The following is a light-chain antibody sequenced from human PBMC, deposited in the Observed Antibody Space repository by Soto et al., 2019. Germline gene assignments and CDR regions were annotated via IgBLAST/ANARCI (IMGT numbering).Light chain of an antibody. J-gene: IGLJ2*01. CDR3: QTWGSGSCV. V-gene: IGLV4-69*01. CDR1: SGHSSYI. CDR2: LNNDGTY. Sequence: QPVLTQSPSASASLGASVKLTCTLSSGHSSYIIAWHQQQPEKGPRYLMRLNNDGTYTKGDGIPDRFSGSSSGTERYLTISSLQPEDEADYYCQTWGSGSCVFGGGTKLTVL.